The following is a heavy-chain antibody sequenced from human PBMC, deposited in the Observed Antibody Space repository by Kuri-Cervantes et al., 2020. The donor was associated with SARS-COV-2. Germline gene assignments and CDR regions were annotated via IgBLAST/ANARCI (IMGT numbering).Heavy chain of an antibody. J-gene: IGHJ6*02. CDR2: ISSSGSTI. CDR3: ARDRGAPPSFDYYYGMDV. CDR1: GFTFSSYA. Sequence: SCKASGFTFSSYAMSWVRQAPGKGLEWVSYISSSGSTIYYADSVKGRFTISRDNAKNSLYLQMNSLRAEDTAVYYCARDRGAPPSFDYYYGMDVWGQGTTVTVSS. D-gene: IGHD3-10*01. V-gene: IGHV3-48*03.